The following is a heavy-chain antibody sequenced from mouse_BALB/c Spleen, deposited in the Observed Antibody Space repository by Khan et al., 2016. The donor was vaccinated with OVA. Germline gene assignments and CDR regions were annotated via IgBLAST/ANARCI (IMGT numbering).Heavy chain of an antibody. CDR2: INSNGGSP. CDR1: GFTFSSYG. Sequence: EVKLMESGGGLVQPGGSLKLSCAASGFTFSSYGMSWVRQTQDKRLELVATINSNGGSPYYPDSVKGRFTISRDNAKNTLYLQMSSLKSEDTAMYYCARMARTINWGQGTTLTVSS. CDR3: ARMARTIN. V-gene: IGHV5-6-3*01. J-gene: IGHJ2*01.